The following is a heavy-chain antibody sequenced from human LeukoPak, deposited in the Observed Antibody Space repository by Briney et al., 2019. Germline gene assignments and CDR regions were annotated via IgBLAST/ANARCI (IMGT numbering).Heavy chain of an antibody. V-gene: IGHV3-30-3*01. Sequence: PGGSLRLSCAASGFTFSSYVIHWVRQAPGKGLEWLAVTTSDGSTKYYADSVKGRFTISRDNSKSTLYLQMNTLRPEDTALYCCAREITTAGTLGAFDFWGQGTMVTVSS. D-gene: IGHD6-13*01. J-gene: IGHJ3*01. CDR1: GFTFSSYV. CDR2: TTSDGSTK. CDR3: AREITTAGTLGAFDF.